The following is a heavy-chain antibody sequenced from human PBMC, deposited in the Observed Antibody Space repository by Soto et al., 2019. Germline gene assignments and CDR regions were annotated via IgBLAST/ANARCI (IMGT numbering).Heavy chain of an antibody. V-gene: IGHV4-59*08. J-gene: IGHJ4*02. CDR2: IYYSGRT. CDR3: ARQDFDSSPYYFDY. Sequence: SETLSLTCTVSGGSISSYYWSWIRQPPGKGLEWIGHIYYSGRTNYNPSLKSRATISVDTSKNQFSLKLSSVTAADTAVYYCARQDFDSSPYYFDYWGQGTLVTVSS. D-gene: IGHD6-6*01. CDR1: GGSISSYY.